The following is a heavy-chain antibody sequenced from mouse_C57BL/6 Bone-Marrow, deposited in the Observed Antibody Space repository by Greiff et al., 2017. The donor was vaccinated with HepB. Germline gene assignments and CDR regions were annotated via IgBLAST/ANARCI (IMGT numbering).Heavy chain of an antibody. CDR3: ASYYYGSSYWFAY. D-gene: IGHD1-1*01. J-gene: IGHJ3*01. CDR2: ISYDGSN. Sequence: EVQLQQSGPGLVKPSQSLSLTCSVTGYSITSGYYWNWIRQFPGNKLEWMGYISYDGSNNYNPSLKNRISITRDTSKNQFFLKLNSVTTEDTATYYCASYYYGSSYWFAYWGQGTLVTVSA. V-gene: IGHV3-6*01. CDR1: GYSITSGYY.